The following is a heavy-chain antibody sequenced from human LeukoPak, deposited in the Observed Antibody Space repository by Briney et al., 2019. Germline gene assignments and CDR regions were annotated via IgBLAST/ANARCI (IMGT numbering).Heavy chain of an antibody. J-gene: IGHJ5*02. CDR2: MYYSGST. V-gene: IGHV4-30-4*01. CDR3: ARPYYYDSRIDP. CDR1: GGSISSGDYY. Sequence: SETLSLTCTVSGGSISSGDYYWSWIRQPPGKGLEWIAYMYYSGSTCYNPTLKSRVTMSADTSKNQLSLKLSSVTAADTAVYYCARPYYYDSRIDPWGQGILVTVSS. D-gene: IGHD3-22*01.